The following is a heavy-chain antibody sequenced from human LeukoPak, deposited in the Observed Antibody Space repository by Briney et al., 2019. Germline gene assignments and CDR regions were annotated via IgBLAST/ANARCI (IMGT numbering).Heavy chain of an antibody. J-gene: IGHJ4*02. D-gene: IGHD3-9*01. Sequence: GGSLRLSCAASGFTFSSYAMSWVRQAPGKGLEWVSAISGSGGSTYYADSVKGRFTISRDNSKNTLYLQMNSLRAGDTAVYYCAKGGDYDILTGYYYYFDYWGQGTLVTVSS. CDR3: AKGGDYDILTGYYYYFDY. CDR1: GFTFSSYA. CDR2: ISGSGGST. V-gene: IGHV3-23*01.